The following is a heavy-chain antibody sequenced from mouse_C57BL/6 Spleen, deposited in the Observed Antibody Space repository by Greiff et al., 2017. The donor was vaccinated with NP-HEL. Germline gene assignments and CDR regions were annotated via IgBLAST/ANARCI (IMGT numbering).Heavy chain of an antibody. CDR3: AGGYDYDGYAMDY. D-gene: IGHD2-4*01. V-gene: IGHV1-80*01. CDR2: IYPGDGDT. Sequence: QVHVKQSGAELVKPGASVKISCKASGYAFSSYWMNWVKQRPGKGLEWIGQIYPGDGDTNYNGKFKGKATLTADKSSSTAYMQLSSLTSEDSAVYFCAGGYDYDGYAMDYWGQGTSVTVSS. CDR1: GYAFSSYW. J-gene: IGHJ4*01.